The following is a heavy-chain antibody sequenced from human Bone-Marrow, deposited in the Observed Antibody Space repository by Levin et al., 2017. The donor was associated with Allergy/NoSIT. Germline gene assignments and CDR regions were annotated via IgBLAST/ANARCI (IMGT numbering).Heavy chain of an antibody. V-gene: IGHV1-69*04. D-gene: IGHD2-15*01. CDR1: INTFSKYD. J-gene: IGHJ4*02. CDR2: SIPLLGKT. Sequence: SVKVSCKSPINTFSKYDVSWVRQAPGQGLEWMGRSIPLLGKTNYAQKFQGRVTITADKYTSTAYMELNSLRSEGTAVYYCAAPRFYCSRDTCLSYTFDSWGQGTLVPVSS. CDR3: AAPRFYCSRDTCLSYTFDS.